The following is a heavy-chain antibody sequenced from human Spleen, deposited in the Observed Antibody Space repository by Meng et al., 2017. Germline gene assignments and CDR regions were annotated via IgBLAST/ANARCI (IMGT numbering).Heavy chain of an antibody. CDR1: GFSFSRYS. J-gene: IGHJ4*02. V-gene: IGHV3-23*01. Sequence: GESLKISCAASGFSFSRYSMNWVRQAPGKGLEWVSAIGGRGGSTYYADSVKGRFTISRDNSKNTLYLQMNSLRAEDTAVYYCAKDSKGPFDYWGQGTLVTVSS. CDR3: AKDSKGPFDY. CDR2: IGGRGGST. D-gene: IGHD2/OR15-2a*01.